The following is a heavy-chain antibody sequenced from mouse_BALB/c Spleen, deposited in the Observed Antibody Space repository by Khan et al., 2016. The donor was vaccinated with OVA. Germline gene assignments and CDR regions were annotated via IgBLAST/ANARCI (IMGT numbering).Heavy chain of an antibody. CDR2: IRYSGNT. J-gene: IGHJ2*01. CDR1: GYSITSDYA. Sequence: VQLKESGPGLEKPSQSLSLTCTVTGYSITSDYAWNWIRQFPGNKLDWMGYIRYSGNTKYNPSLKSRTSFTRDSSKNLFFLLLISVTTDDTATYYCARIYGGYFDYWGQGTTLTVSS. CDR3: ARIYGGYFDY. V-gene: IGHV3-2*02. D-gene: IGHD1-1*01.